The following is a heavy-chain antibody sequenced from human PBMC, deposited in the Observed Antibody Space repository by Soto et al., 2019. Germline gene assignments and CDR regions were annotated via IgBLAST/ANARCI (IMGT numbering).Heavy chain of an antibody. D-gene: IGHD1-26*01. CDR3: AKDAEVGATRYFDY. Sequence: QVQLVESGGGVVQPGRSLRLSCAASGFTFSSYRMHWVRQAPGKGLEWVAVISYDGSNKYYADSVKGRFTISRDNSKNTLYLQMNSLRAEDTAVYYCAKDAEVGATRYFDYWGQGTLVTVSS. V-gene: IGHV3-30*18. CDR1: GFTFSSYR. CDR2: ISYDGSNK. J-gene: IGHJ4*02.